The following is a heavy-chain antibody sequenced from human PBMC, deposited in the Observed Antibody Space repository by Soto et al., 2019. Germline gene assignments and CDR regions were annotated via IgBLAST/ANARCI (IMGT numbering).Heavy chain of an antibody. V-gene: IGHV4-30-4*01. J-gene: IGHJ4*02. D-gene: IGHD3-22*01. CDR1: GVSISSGDYY. CDR3: ARSTYYYDSSGYLPTFDY. Sequence: SETLSLTCTVSGVSISSGDYYWSWIRQPPWKGLEWIGYIYYSGSTYYNPSLKSRVTISVDTSKNQFSLKLSSVTAADTAVYYCARSTYYYDSSGYLPTFDYWGQGTLVTVSS. CDR2: IYYSGST.